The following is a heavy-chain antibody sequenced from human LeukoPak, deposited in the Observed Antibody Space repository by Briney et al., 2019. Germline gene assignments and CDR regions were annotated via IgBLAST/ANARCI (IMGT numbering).Heavy chain of an antibody. CDR3: ARELVATIEGADY. V-gene: IGHV1-8*03. D-gene: IGHD5-12*01. Sequence: ASVKVSCKASGYTFTGYYMHWVRQATGQGLEWMGWMNPNSGNTGYAQKFQGRVTITRNTSISTAYMELSSLRSEDTAVYYCARELVATIEGADYWGQGTLVTVSS. J-gene: IGHJ4*02. CDR1: GYTFTGYY. CDR2: MNPNSGNT.